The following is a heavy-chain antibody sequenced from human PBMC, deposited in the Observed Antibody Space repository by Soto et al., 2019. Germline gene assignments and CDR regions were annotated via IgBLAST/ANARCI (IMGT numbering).Heavy chain of an antibody. CDR3: AKTPPVYSSSPECFDY. V-gene: IGHV3-23*01. CDR1: GFTFSSYA. CDR2: ISGSGGST. J-gene: IGHJ4*02. D-gene: IGHD6-6*01. Sequence: GGSLRLSCAASGFTFSSYAMSWVRQAPGKGLEWVSAISGSGGSTYYADSVKGRFTISRDNSKNTLYLQMNSLRAEDTAVYYCAKTPPVYSSSPECFDYWGQGTLVTVSS.